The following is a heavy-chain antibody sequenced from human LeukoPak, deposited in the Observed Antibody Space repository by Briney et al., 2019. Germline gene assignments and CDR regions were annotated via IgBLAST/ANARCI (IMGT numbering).Heavy chain of an antibody. CDR3: ARDSAYCSSTSCYPKTNWHLDL. CDR2: INPNSGGT. V-gene: IGHV1-2*02. CDR1: GYTFTGYY. Sequence: GASVKVSCKASGYTFTGYYMHWVRQAPGQGLEWMGWINPNSGGTNYAQKFQGRVTMTRDTSISTAYMELSRLRSDDTAVYYCARDSAYCSSTSCYPKTNWHLDLWGRGTLVTVSS. J-gene: IGHJ2*01. D-gene: IGHD2-2*01.